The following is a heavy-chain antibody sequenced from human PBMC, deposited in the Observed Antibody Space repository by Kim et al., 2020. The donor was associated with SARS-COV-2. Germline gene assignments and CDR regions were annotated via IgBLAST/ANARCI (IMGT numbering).Heavy chain of an antibody. CDR1: GFTFGTFA. CDR3: VKGAWRCFWGS. J-gene: IGHJ1*01. D-gene: IGHD7-27*01. V-gene: IGHV3-23*01. CDR2: IKAPEGTT. Sequence: GGSLRLSCITSGFTFGTFAMSWVRQAPGKGLEWVSVIKAPEGTTYYADSVKGRFTVSRDSSSNTLYLQMNSLRADDTAAYYCVKGAWRCFWGSGALGTL.